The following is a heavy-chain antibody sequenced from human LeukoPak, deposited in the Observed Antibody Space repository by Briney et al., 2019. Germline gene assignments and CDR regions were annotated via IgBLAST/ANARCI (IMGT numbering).Heavy chain of an antibody. CDR3: AKLDYYDTH. V-gene: IGHV3-23*01. CDR2: ITGSSAST. J-gene: IGHJ4*02. Sequence: GGSLRLSCAASGFTFSSYAMSWVRQAPGKGLEWVSSITGSSASTYDADSVKGRFTISRDNSKNTLYLQMNSLRAEDMAVYFCAKLDYYDTHWGQGTLVTVSS. D-gene: IGHD3-22*01. CDR1: GFTFSSYA.